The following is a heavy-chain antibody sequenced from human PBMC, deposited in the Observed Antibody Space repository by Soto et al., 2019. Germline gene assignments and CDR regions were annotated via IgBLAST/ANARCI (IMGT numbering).Heavy chain of an antibody. D-gene: IGHD4-17*01. Sequence: GGSLRLSCAASGFTFSDSYMSWIRQAPGKGLEWVSYVSSVGSTIYYADSVKGRFTIPRDNARNSLYLQMNSLRAEDTAVYYCARQPPSTVTTFGSWGQGTLVTVSS. CDR3: ARQPPSTVTTFGS. CDR2: VSSVGSTI. J-gene: IGHJ4*02. V-gene: IGHV3-11*01. CDR1: GFTFSDSY.